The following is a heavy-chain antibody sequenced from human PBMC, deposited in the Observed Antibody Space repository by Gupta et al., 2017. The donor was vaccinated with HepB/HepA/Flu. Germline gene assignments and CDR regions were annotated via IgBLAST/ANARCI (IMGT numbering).Heavy chain of an antibody. Sequence: EVQLVESGGDLVQPGGSLRLSCAASGFDFSDHYMDWVRQAPGKGLEWLAHIRREVEGYSTYYAASVRGRFAISRDDSKNSVYLQMNSLKTDDSAVYYCTRGRRALGPGGHVYFDSWGKGSLVTVSS. CDR2: IRREVEGYST. CDR1: GFDFSDHY. D-gene: IGHD1-14*01. CDR3: TRGRRALGPGGHVYFDS. J-gene: IGHJ4*02. V-gene: IGHV3-72*01.